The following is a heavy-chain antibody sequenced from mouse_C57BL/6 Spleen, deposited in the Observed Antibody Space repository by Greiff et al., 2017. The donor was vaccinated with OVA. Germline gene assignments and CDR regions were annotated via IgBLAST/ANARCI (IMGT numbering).Heavy chain of an antibody. J-gene: IGHJ1*03. Sequence: VQLQQSGAELVRPGTSVKVSCKASGYAFTNYLIEWVKQRPGQGLEWIGVINPGSGGTNYNEKFKGKATLTADKSSSTAYMQLSSLTSEDSAVYCCARATVVDWYFDVWGTGTTVTVSS. V-gene: IGHV1-54*01. CDR3: ARATVVDWYFDV. CDR2: INPGSGGT. D-gene: IGHD1-1*01. CDR1: GYAFTNYL.